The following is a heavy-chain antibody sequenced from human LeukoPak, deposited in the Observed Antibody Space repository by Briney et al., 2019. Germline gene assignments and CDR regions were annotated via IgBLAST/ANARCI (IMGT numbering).Heavy chain of an antibody. J-gene: IGHJ4*02. CDR1: GLTFSNHW. D-gene: IGHD4-17*01. CDR3: ATVFDY. CDR2: IDGDGSGT. V-gene: IGHV3-74*01. Sequence: GGSLRLSCAASGLTFSNHWMHWVRQAPGKGLVWVSRIDGDGSGTSYADSVKGRFTISRDNAKNTSYLQMDSLRAEDSAEYYCATVFDYWGQGTLVTVSS.